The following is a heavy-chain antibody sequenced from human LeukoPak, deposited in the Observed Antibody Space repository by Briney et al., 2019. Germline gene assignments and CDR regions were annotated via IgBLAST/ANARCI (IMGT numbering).Heavy chain of an antibody. CDR3: AKSIEYCGADCYRYFDL. CDR1: GYTFTGYY. CDR2: INPNSGAT. Sequence: ASVKVSCKPSGYTFTGYYMHWVRQAPGQGLEWMGRINPNSGATNYAQKFQGRVTMTRDTSIGTAYMELTTLRSDDTAVYYCAKSIEYCGADCYRYFDLWGRGTLVTVSS. V-gene: IGHV1-2*06. J-gene: IGHJ2*01. D-gene: IGHD2-21*02.